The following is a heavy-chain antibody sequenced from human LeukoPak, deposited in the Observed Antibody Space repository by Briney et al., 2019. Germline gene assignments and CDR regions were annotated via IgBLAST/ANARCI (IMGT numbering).Heavy chain of an antibody. CDR3: AKEGTGYYRTTDY. CDR2: IEYAGTNK. Sequence: PGGSLRLSCAASGFSFNNYGMHWVRQAPGKGLEWVAFIEYAGTNKYYGDSVKGRFTISTDNSKNTLYLQMNSLRTEDTAMYYCAKEGTGYYRTTDYWGQGTLVTVSS. V-gene: IGHV3-30*02. J-gene: IGHJ4*02. CDR1: GFSFNNYG. D-gene: IGHD3/OR15-3a*01.